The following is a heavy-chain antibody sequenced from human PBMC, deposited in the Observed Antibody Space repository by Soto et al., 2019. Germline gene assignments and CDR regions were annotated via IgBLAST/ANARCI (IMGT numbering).Heavy chain of an antibody. CDR3: ARALRYFYWFSYAMDV. V-gene: IGHV4-59*01. CDR1: GGSNSSYY. Sequence: QVQLQESGPGLVKPSETLSLTCSVSGGSNSSYYWTWIRQPPGKELEWIGYVHCSGSTNYNPALKSLVTISGDTSKKQFSLRLRSVTAADTAVYYCARALRYFYWFSYAMDVWGEGTTVTVSS. D-gene: IGHD3-9*01. J-gene: IGHJ6*04. CDR2: VHCSGST.